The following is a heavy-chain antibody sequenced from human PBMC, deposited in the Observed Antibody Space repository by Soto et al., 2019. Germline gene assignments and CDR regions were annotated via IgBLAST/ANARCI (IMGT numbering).Heavy chain of an antibody. CDR1: GFTFRNYA. Sequence: GGSLRLSCAASGFTFRNYAMTWARQAPGKGLEWVSSLLRSGSSAYYADSVRGRFTISRDNFQNTLYLQLSSLRAEDTAVYYCAKDAARTSGWYYFDFWGQGTLVTVSS. V-gene: IGHV3-23*01. CDR3: AKDAARTSGWYYFDF. CDR2: LLRSGSSA. J-gene: IGHJ4*02. D-gene: IGHD6-19*01.